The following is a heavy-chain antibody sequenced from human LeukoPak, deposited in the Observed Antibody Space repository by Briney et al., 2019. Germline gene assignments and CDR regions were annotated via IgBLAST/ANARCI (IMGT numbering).Heavy chain of an antibody. V-gene: IGHV3-23*01. CDR1: GFTFSSNA. CDR2: IVGNGGRT. J-gene: IGHJ4*02. Sequence: GGSLRLSCAASGFTFSSNAMSRVRQAPGKGLEWVSVIVGNGGRTYYADSVNGRFTISRDNSKNTLSLQMNSLRAEDTAVYYCAKDAVAPGSSGDYFDYWGQGTLVTVSS. CDR3: AKDAVAPGSSGDYFDY. D-gene: IGHD3-10*01.